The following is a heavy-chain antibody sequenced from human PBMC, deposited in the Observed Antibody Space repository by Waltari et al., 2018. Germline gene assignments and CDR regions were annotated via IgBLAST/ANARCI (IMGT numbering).Heavy chain of an antibody. CDR2: IYYSGST. CDR3: ARHSWDSPFDY. D-gene: IGHD1-26*01. V-gene: IGHV4-59*08. CDR1: GGSISSYY. J-gene: IGHJ4*02. Sequence: QVQLQESGPGLVKPSETLSLTCPVSGGSISSYYWSWIRQPPGKGLEWIGYIYYSGSTNYSPSLKSRVTISVDTSKNQFSLKLSSVTAADTAVYYCARHSWDSPFDYWGQGTLVTVSS.